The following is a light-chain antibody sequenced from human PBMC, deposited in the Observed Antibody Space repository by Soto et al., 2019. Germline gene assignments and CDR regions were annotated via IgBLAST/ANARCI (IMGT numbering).Light chain of an antibody. V-gene: IGLV2-14*01. J-gene: IGLJ3*02. Sequence: QSALTQPASVSGSPGQSITISCTGTSSDVGGYNYVSWYQQHPGKAPKFMIYEVSNRPSGVSNRFSGSKSGNTASLTISGLQDEDEADDYCSSYTTSSAHWVFGGGTKLTVL. CDR3: SSYTTSSAHWV. CDR1: SSDVGGYNY. CDR2: EVS.